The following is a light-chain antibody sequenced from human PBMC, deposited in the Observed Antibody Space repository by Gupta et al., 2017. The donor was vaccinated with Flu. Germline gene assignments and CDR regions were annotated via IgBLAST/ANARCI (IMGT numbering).Light chain of an antibody. V-gene: IGKV1-33*01. J-gene: IGKJ5*01. CDR2: DVS. CDR1: HHISNY. CDR3: QQYETLIS. Sequence: DIQMTQSPSSLSASVGDRVTITCQASHHISNYLNWYQQKPGKPPKLLIYDVSNLEPGVPSRFSGSGSGTNFTFTITGLQPEDIATYYCQQYETLISFGQGTRLEI.